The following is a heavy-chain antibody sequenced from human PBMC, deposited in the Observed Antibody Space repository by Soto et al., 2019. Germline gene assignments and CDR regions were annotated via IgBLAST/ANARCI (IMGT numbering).Heavy chain of an antibody. J-gene: IGHJ5*02. CDR2: IYYSGST. Sequence: TSETLSLTCTVSGGSISSGGYYWSWIRQHPGKGLEWIGYIYYSGSTYYNPSLKSRVTISVDTSKNQFSLKLSSVTAADTAVYYCARGPGIVVVPAATNWFDPWGQGTLVTVSS. CDR3: ARGPGIVVVPAATNWFDP. CDR1: GGSISSGGYY. V-gene: IGHV4-31*03. D-gene: IGHD2-2*01.